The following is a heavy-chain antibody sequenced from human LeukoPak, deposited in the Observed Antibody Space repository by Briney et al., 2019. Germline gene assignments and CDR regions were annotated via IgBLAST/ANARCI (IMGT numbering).Heavy chain of an antibody. Sequence: SETLSLTCTVSGPSISSTTYYWGWIRQPPGKGLEWIASMFYSGSTYYNPSLKSRVTISVDTSKNQFSLKLSSVTAADTAVYYCARQEAGTKRGFDYWGQGTLVTVSS. CDR2: MFYSGST. CDR1: GPSISSTTYY. CDR3: ARQEAGTKRGFDY. D-gene: IGHD6-19*01. J-gene: IGHJ4*02. V-gene: IGHV4-39*01.